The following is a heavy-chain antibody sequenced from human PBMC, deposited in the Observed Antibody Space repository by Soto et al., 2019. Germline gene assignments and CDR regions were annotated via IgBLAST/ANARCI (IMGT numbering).Heavy chain of an antibody. CDR3: ARMCTNGVCPHIDY. V-gene: IGHV4-34*01. CDR1: GGSFSGYY. CDR2: INHSGST. Sequence: QVQLQQWGAGLLKPSATLSLTCAVYGGSFSGYYWSWIRQPPGKGLEWIGEINHSGSTNYNPSLKSRVTISVDTSKNQCSLKLSSVTAADTAVYYCARMCTNGVCPHIDYWGQGTLVTVSS. J-gene: IGHJ4*02. D-gene: IGHD2-8*01.